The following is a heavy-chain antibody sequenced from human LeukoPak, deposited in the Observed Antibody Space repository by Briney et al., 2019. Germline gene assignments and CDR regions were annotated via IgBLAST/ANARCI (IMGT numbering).Heavy chain of an antibody. D-gene: IGHD4-17*01. Sequence: PSETLSLTCTVSGGSVSSGSYYWSWIRQPPGRGLEWIGYIYYSGSTNYNPSLKSRVTISVDTSKNQFSLKLSSVTAADTAVYYCARDDYGDCYFDYWGQGTLVTVSS. J-gene: IGHJ4*02. V-gene: IGHV4-61*01. CDR2: IYYSGST. CDR3: ARDDYGDCYFDY. CDR1: GGSVSSGSYY.